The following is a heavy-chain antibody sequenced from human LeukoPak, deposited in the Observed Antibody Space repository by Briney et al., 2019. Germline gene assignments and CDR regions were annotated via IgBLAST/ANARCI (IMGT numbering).Heavy chain of an antibody. Sequence: PSETLSLTCTVSGYSISSGYYWGWIRQPPGKGLEWIGSIYHSGSTYYNPSLKSRVTISVDTSKNQFSLKLSSVTAADTAVYYCARGRELVRRFFDYWGQGTLVTVSS. CDR2: IYHSGST. CDR1: GYSISSGYY. V-gene: IGHV4-38-2*02. CDR3: ARGRELVRRFFDY. D-gene: IGHD6-13*01. J-gene: IGHJ4*02.